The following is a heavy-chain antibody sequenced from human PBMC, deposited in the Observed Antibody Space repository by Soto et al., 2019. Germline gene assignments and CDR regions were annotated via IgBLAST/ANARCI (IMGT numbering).Heavy chain of an antibody. CDR3: ATRTALRYFDWLSRGSFDI. J-gene: IGHJ3*02. D-gene: IGHD3-9*01. V-gene: IGHV1-69*06. CDR1: GGTFSSYA. Sequence: SSGKVSCKASGGTFSSYAIVWVLQAPGQGLEWMGGIIPIFGTANYAQKFQGRVTMTEDTSTDTAYMELSSLRSEDTAVYYCATRTALRYFDWLSRGSFDIWGQGTMVTVSS. CDR2: IIPIFGTA.